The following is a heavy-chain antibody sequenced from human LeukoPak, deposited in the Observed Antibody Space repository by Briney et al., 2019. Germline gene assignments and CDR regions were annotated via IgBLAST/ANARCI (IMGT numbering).Heavy chain of an antibody. CDR2: ITTNAGDP. V-gene: IGHV7-4-1*02. D-gene: IGHD3-3*01. CDR1: GYSFTNYA. Sequence: ASVKVSCKASGYSFTNYAVNWVRQAPGQGLEWMGWITTNAGDPTYAQGFTSRFVFSLDTSVSTAYLQISSLKAEDTAVYYCARDAPDGGVSKFDYWGQGTLVTVSA. J-gene: IGHJ4*02. CDR3: ARDAPDGGVSKFDY.